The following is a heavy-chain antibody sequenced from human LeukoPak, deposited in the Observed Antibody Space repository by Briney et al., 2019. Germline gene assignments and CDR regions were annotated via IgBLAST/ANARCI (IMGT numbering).Heavy chain of an antibody. CDR1: GFTFSSYA. CDR2: ISGSGVST. J-gene: IGHJ4*02. Sequence: GGSLRLSCAASGFTFSSYAMSWVRQAPGTGLEWVSAISGSGVSTYYADSVKDRFTISRDNSKNTLYLQMNSLRAEDTAVYCCAKDLYSGNYYFDYWGQGTLVTVSS. CDR3: AKDLYSGNYYFDY. V-gene: IGHV3-23*01. D-gene: IGHD1-26*01.